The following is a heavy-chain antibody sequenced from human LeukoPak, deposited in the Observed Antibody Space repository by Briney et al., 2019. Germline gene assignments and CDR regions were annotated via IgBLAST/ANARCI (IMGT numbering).Heavy chain of an antibody. CDR3: VRYGSFSH. Sequence: PGGPLRLSCVASGFTFGSYWMHWVRQGPGKGLVWVSLINPDGSSTNYADSVKGRFTISRDNAKNTVYLQMNSLRPEDTAVYYCVRYGSFSHWGQGTLVTVSS. CDR2: INPDGSST. J-gene: IGHJ4*02. V-gene: IGHV3-74*01. D-gene: IGHD2-15*01. CDR1: GFTFGSYW.